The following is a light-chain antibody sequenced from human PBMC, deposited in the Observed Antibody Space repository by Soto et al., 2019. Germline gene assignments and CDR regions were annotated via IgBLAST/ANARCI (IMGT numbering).Light chain of an antibody. CDR2: GAS. Sequence: SARLSCRASQSISTYLAWYQVKPGQAPRLLIYGASSRATGIPDRFSGSGSGTDFTLTVSRLEPEDFALYYCQQYGRSPITFGQGTRLE. V-gene: IGKV3-20*01. CDR1: QSISTY. J-gene: IGKJ5*01. CDR3: QQYGRSPIT.